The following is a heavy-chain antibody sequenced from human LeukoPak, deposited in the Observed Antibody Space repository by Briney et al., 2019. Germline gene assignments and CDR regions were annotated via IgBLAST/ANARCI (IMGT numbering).Heavy chain of an antibody. J-gene: IGHJ6*02. D-gene: IGHD5-18*01. CDR2: ISSSSSYI. Sequence: KSGGSLRLSCAASGFTFSSYSMNWVRQAPGKGLEWVSSISSSSSYIYYADSVKGRFTISRDNAKNSLYLQMNSLRAEDTAVYYCARDLSSHGYGFLTGAYYGMDVWGQGTTVTVSS. CDR3: ARDLSSHGYGFLTGAYYGMDV. V-gene: IGHV3-21*01. CDR1: GFTFSSYS.